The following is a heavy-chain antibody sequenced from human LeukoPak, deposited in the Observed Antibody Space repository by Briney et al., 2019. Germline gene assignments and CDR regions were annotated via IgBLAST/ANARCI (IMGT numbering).Heavy chain of an antibody. V-gene: IGHV4-34*01. CDR1: GRSFSGYY. Sequence: SETLSLTCAVYGRSFSGYYWSWIRQPPGKGLEWIGEINHSGSTNYNPSLKSRVTISVDTSKNQFSLKLSSVTAADTAVYYCARSYDYVWGSYRYRYYYMDVWGKGTTVTVSS. D-gene: IGHD3-16*02. CDR2: INHSGST. CDR3: ARSYDYVWGSYRYRYYYMDV. J-gene: IGHJ6*03.